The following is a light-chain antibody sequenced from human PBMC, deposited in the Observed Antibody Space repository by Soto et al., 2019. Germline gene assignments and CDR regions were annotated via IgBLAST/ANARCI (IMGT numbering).Light chain of an antibody. CDR2: DVS. J-gene: IGLJ2*01. CDR3: SSYTTRSALVV. V-gene: IGLV2-14*01. Sequence: QSVLTQPASVSGSPGQSITISCTGTSSDVGAYNYVSWYQQHPGKAPQLMIYDVSHRPSGVSNRFSGSKSGNTASLTISGLQAEDEGDYYCSSYTTRSALVVFGGGTQLTVL. CDR1: SSDVGAYNY.